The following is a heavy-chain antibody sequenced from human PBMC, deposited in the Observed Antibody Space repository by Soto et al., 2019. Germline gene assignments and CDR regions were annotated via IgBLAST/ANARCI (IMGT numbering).Heavy chain of an antibody. CDR3: EREDIVLMVSHAAFDI. V-gene: IGHV3-30-3*01. D-gene: IGHD2-8*01. Sequence: PGGSLRLSCAASGFTFSSYAMHWVRQAPGKGLEWVAVISYDESNKYYADSVKGRFTISRDNSKNTLYLQINSLRAEDTAVYYCEREDIVLMVSHAAFDIWGQGTMVTVSS. CDR2: ISYDESNK. CDR1: GFTFSSYA. J-gene: IGHJ3*02.